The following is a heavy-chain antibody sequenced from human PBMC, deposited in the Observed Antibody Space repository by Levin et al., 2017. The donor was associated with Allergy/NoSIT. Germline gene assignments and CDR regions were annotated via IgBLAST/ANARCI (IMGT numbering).Heavy chain of an antibody. Sequence: GGSLRLSCAASGFTFSSYAMHWVRQAPGKGLEWVAVISYDGSNKYYADSVKGRFTISRDNSKNTLYLQMNSLRAEDTAVYYCARDRFQQVVTAAFDIWGQGTMVTVSS. V-gene: IGHV3-30-3*01. J-gene: IGHJ3*02. CDR2: ISYDGSNK. D-gene: IGHD2-21*02. CDR3: ARDRFQQVVTAAFDI. CDR1: GFTFSSYA.